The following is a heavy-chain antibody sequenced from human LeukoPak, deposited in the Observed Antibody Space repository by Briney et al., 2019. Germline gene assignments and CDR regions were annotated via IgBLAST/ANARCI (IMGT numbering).Heavy chain of an antibody. CDR1: GFTFRSYW. CDR3: TRDLGQYYDTSDNWFDP. V-gene: IGHV3-74*01. Sequence: RTGGSLRLSCAGSGFTFRSYWMHWVRQDPGKGLVWVARINGDGSSISYADSVKGRFTISRDNAKNTLYLQMNSLRAEETGVYYCTRDLGQYYDTSDNWFDPWGQGTLVTVSS. D-gene: IGHD3-22*01. J-gene: IGHJ5*02. CDR2: INGDGSSI.